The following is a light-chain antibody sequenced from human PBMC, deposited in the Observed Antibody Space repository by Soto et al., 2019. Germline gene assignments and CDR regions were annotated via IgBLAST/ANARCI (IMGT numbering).Light chain of an antibody. J-gene: IGLJ3*02. Sequence: QSVLTQPPSASGTPGQSVTISCSGSSSNIGTNYVYWYQQLPVTAPKLLIYRNNERPSGVPDRISGSKSGTSASLAISGLRSEDEAVYYCAVWDDSLRGWVFGGGTKVTVL. CDR1: SSNIGTNY. CDR2: RNN. V-gene: IGLV1-47*01. CDR3: AVWDDSLRGWV.